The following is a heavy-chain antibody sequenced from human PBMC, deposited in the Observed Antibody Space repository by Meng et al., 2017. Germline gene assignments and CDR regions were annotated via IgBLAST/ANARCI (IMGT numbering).Heavy chain of an antibody. Sequence: QVQLVQSGAGVKKPGSSVKVSCKASGGTFSSYAISWVRQAPGQGLEWMGGIIPIFGTASYAQKFQGRVTITADESTSTAYMELSSLRSEDTAVYYCARRLSSSWGPYFDYWGQGTLVTVSS. J-gene: IGHJ4*02. V-gene: IGHV1-69*01. CDR3: ARRLSSSWGPYFDY. CDR1: GGTFSSYA. D-gene: IGHD6-13*01. CDR2: IIPIFGTA.